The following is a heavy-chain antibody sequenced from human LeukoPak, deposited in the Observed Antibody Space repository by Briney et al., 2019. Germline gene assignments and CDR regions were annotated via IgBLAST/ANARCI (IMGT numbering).Heavy chain of an antibody. D-gene: IGHD2-2*01. V-gene: IGHV3-21*01. CDR3: AIGPRVVEENYFDY. J-gene: IGHJ4*02. CDR1: GFTFSSYS. CDR2: ISSSSSYI. Sequence: GGSLRLSCAASGFTFSSYSMNWVRQAPGKGLEWVSSISSSSSYIYYADSVKGRFTISRDNAKNSLYLQMDSLRAEDTAVYYCAIGPRVVEENYFDYWGQGALVTVSS.